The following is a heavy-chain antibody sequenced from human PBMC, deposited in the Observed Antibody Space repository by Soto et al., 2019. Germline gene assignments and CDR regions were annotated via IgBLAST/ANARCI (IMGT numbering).Heavy chain of an antibody. V-gene: IGHV1-18*01. D-gene: IGHD5-12*01. CDR2: IYSKEGKI. Sequence: QVQLVQSGAEVQKPGASVKVSCKASGYIFNNYGISWVRQAPGQGLEWMGWIYSKEGKINFAQKFQGRVTLTTDTTTSTGYIELRSLRFDASAVYFCARDIAYDIDYWGQGTLVTVSS. J-gene: IGHJ4*02. CDR1: GYIFNNYG. CDR3: ARDIAYDIDY.